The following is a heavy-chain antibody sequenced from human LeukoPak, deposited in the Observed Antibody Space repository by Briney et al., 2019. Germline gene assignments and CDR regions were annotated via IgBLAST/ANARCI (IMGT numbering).Heavy chain of an antibody. CDR2: IYYSGST. CDR3: AEVTIDY. CDR1: GGSISSSSYY. Sequence: SETLSLTRTVSGGSISSSSYYWGWIRQPPGKGLEWIGSIYYSGSTYYNPSLKSRVTISVDTSKNQFSLKLSSVTAADTAVYYCAEVTIDYWGQGTLVTVSS. V-gene: IGHV4-39*01. J-gene: IGHJ4*02. D-gene: IGHD5-18*01.